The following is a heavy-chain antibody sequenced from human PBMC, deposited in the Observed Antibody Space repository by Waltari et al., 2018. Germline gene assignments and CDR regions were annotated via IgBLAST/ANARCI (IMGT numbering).Heavy chain of an antibody. J-gene: IGHJ4*02. CDR2: IIPILGIA. Sequence: QVQLVQSGAEVKKPGSSVKVSCKASGGTFSSYTISWVRQAPGQGLEWMGRIIPILGIANYAQKFQGRVTITADKSTSTAYMELSSLRSEDTAVYYCATQKYCSGGSCYYYFDYWGQGTLVTVSS. D-gene: IGHD2-15*01. CDR1: GGTFSSYT. CDR3: ATQKYCSGGSCYYYFDY. V-gene: IGHV1-69*02.